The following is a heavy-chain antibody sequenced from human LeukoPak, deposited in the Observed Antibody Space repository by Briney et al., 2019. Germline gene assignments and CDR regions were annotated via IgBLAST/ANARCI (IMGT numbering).Heavy chain of an antibody. CDR3: ARDSGGYDTLDY. CDR2: IYYSGST. D-gene: IGHD5-12*01. Sequence: SETLSLTCTVSGGSISCYYWSWIRQPPGKGLEWIGYIYYSGSTYYNPSLKSRVTVSVDTSKNQFSLKLSSVTAADTAVYYCARDSGGYDTLDYWGQGTLVTVSS. CDR1: GGSISCYY. V-gene: IGHV4-59*01. J-gene: IGHJ4*02.